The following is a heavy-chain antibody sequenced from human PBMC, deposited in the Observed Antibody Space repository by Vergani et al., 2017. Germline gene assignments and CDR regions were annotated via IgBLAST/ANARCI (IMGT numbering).Heavy chain of an antibody. CDR3: TRDRLDDDYAYCVY. Sequence: EVHLVESGGGLVQPGRSLRLSCSASGFTFGDYAMTWVRQAPGKGLEWVAFIWSKPYGGTTEYAASVKGRFTISRDDSKSIAYLQMSSLKAKDTAVYYCTRDRLDDDYAYCVYWGREALVTVSP. D-gene: IGHD3-16*01. CDR2: IWSKPYGGTT. V-gene: IGHV3-49*04. CDR1: GFTFGDYA. J-gene: IGHJ4*02.